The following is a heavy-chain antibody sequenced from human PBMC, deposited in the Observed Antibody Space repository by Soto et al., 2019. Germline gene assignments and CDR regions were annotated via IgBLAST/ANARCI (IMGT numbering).Heavy chain of an antibody. CDR2: ISGSGGST. CDR1: GFTFSSYA. D-gene: IGHD3-9*01. Sequence: GGSLRVSCAASGFTFSSYAMSWVRQAPGKGLEWVSAISGSGGSTYYADSVKGRFTISRDNSKNTLYLQMNSLRAEDTAVYYCAKDQGLRYFDWLSNLYGMDVWGQGTTVTVSS. CDR3: AKDQGLRYFDWLSNLYGMDV. V-gene: IGHV3-23*01. J-gene: IGHJ6*02.